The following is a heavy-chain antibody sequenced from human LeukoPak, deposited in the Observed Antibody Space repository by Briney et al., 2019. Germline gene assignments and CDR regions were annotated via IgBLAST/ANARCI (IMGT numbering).Heavy chain of an antibody. CDR2: IQHSGAT. CDR1: GGSITNYY. CDR3: ARDEGHYDH. V-gene: IGHV4-59*12. J-gene: IGHJ4*02. Sequence: PSETLSLTCTVSGGSITNYYWNWVRQPPGKGLEWIGYIQHSGATNYNPSLKSRVTMSLDTPKNQFSLKLSSVTAADTAVYYCARDEGHYDHWGQGTLVTVSS. D-gene: IGHD3-22*01.